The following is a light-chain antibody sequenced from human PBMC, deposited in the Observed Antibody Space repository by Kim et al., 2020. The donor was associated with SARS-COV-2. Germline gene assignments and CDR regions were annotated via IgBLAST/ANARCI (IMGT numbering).Light chain of an antibody. J-gene: IGKJ1*01. CDR3: QQYNNWPRT. Sequence: EIGMTQSPATLSVSPGERATLSCRASQGVNNNFAWYQQKPGQAPRLLIYGASTRATGIPARFSGSGSGTEFTLTVSSLQSEDFAVYYCQQYNNWPRTFGQGTKVDIK. CDR2: GAS. CDR1: QGVNNN. V-gene: IGKV3-15*01.